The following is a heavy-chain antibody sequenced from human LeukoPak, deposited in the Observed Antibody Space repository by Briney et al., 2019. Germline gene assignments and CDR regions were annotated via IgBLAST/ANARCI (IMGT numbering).Heavy chain of an antibody. Sequence: PSQTLSLTCTVSGGSISSGGYYWSWIRQHPGKGLEWIGYIYYSGSTYYNPSLKSRVTISVDTSKNQFSLKLSSATAADTAVYYCARGDSGYDGDYYYYGMDVWGKGTTVTVSS. CDR3: ARGDSGYDGDYYYYGMDV. V-gene: IGHV4-31*03. J-gene: IGHJ6*04. CDR2: IYYSGST. D-gene: IGHD5-12*01. CDR1: GGSISSGGYY.